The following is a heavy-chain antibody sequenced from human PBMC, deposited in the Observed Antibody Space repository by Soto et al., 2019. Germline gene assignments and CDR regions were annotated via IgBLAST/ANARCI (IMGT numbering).Heavy chain of an antibody. CDR2: INPNSGGT. V-gene: IGHV1-2*04. CDR1: GYTFTVYY. D-gene: IGHD1-26*01. J-gene: IGHJ4*02. Sequence: ASVKVSCKASGYTFTVYYMHWVRQAPGQGLEWMGWINPNSGGTKYAQKFQGWVTMTRDTSISTAYMELSRLRSDDTAVYYCARDPADSGSYFLDYWGQGTPVTVSS. CDR3: ARDPADSGSYFLDY.